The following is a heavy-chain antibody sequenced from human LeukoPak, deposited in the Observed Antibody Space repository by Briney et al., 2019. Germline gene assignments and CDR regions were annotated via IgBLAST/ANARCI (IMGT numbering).Heavy chain of an antibody. J-gene: IGHJ4*02. Sequence: GGSLRLSCAASGFTFSSYWMHWVRQAPGKGLVWVSRINSDGSSTSYADSVKGRFTISRDNSKNTLYLQMNSLRAEDTAVYYCARRYYYDSSGYYYGYWGQGTLVTVSS. CDR1: GFTFSSYW. CDR3: ARRYYYDSSGYYYGY. D-gene: IGHD3-22*01. V-gene: IGHV3-74*01. CDR2: INSDGSST.